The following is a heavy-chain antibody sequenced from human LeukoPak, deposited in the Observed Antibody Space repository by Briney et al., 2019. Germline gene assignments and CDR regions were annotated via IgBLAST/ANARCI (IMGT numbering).Heavy chain of an antibody. CDR1: GGTFSSYA. J-gene: IGHJ3*02. CDR3: ASAWGIVVVTADTGNAFDI. D-gene: IGHD2-21*02. V-gene: IGHV1-69*13. Sequence: SVKVSCKASGGTFSSYAISWVRQAPGQGLEWMGGIVPIFGTANYAQKLQGRVTITADESTSTAYMELSSLRSEDTAVYYCASAWGIVVVTADTGNAFDIWGQGTMVTVSS. CDR2: IVPIFGTA.